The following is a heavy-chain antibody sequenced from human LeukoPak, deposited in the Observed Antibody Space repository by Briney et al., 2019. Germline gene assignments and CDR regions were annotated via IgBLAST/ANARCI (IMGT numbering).Heavy chain of an antibody. J-gene: IGHJ6*03. CDR2: IIPIFGTA. CDR1: GGTFSSYA. V-gene: IGHV1-69*06. Sequence: SVKVSCKASGGTFSSYAISWVRQAPGQGLEWMGGIIPIFGTANYAQKFQGRVTITADKSTSTAYMELSSLRSEDTAVYYCATRGVLWFGELLWSGNYYYYMDVWGKGTTVTISS. CDR3: ATRGVLWFGELLWSGNYYYYMDV. D-gene: IGHD3-10*01.